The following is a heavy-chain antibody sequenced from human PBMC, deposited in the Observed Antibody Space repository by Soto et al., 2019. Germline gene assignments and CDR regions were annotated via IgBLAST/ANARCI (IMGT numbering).Heavy chain of an antibody. CDR1: GFSLSTTGVG. J-gene: IGHJ5*02. CDR2: IYWDDEK. Sequence: SGPTLVNPTQTLTLTCTFSGFSLSTTGVGVGWIRQPPGKALEWLALIYWDDEKRYSPSLKSRLTITKDTSKNQVVLTMTNMDPVDTATYYCAHRGYYFDRSYNCFDPCGQGTLVTVSS. CDR3: AHRGYYFDRSYNCFDP. D-gene: IGHD3-22*01. V-gene: IGHV2-5*02.